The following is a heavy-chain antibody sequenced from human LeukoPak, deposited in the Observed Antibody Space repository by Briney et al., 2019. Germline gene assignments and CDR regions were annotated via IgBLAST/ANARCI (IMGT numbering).Heavy chain of an antibody. CDR1: GGSISSSSYY. CDR3: ARRATSGWFDP. CDR2: IYYDGST. V-gene: IGHV4-39*01. J-gene: IGHJ5*02. Sequence: SETLSLTCTVSGGSISSSSYYWGWIRQPPGKGLEWIGSIYYDGSTYFNPSLKTRVTISVNTSRNQFSLRLSSVTAADTAVYSCARRATSGWFDPWGQGTLVTVSS. D-gene: IGHD1-26*01.